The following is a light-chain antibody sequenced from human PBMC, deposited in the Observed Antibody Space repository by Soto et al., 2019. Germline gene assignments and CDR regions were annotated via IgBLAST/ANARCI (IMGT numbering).Light chain of an antibody. CDR1: SANFGSHF. CDR2: SNV. J-gene: IGLJ2*01. V-gene: IGLV1-47*02. Sequence: QSVLTQPPSASGTPGQRVTISCSGSSANFGSHFVYWYQQLPGTAPKLLIYSNVLRPSGVPDRFSGSKSGSSASLAISGLRTEDEADYYCSTWDDSRTNVVFGVGTKVTVL. CDR3: STWDDSRTNVV.